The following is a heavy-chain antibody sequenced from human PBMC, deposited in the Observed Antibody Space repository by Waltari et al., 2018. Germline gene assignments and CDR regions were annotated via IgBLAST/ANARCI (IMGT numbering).Heavy chain of an antibody. Sequence: LLESGGGLVQPGGSLRLSCAASGFTFSSYATSWVRQAPGKGLEWVSAISGSGGSTYYADSVKGRFTISRDNSKNTLYLQMNSLRAEDTAVYYCAKAVGAGYYYGMDVWGQGTTVTVSS. CDR2: ISGSGGST. CDR1: GFTFSSYA. D-gene: IGHD3-16*01. J-gene: IGHJ6*02. V-gene: IGHV3-23*01. CDR3: AKAVGAGYYYGMDV.